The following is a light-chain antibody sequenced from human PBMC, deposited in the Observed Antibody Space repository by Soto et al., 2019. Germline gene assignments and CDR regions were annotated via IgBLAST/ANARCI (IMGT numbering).Light chain of an antibody. CDR1: ESIANY. Sequence: DIQMTQSPSSLSASVGDRVTITCRASESIANYLNWYQQKPGKAPNLLIYAASTLQTVVPSRFSGSGSGTDFTLTISSLQTEDFATYFCQQSYISPYTFGQGTKLDI. CDR2: AAS. J-gene: IGKJ2*01. V-gene: IGKV1-39*01. CDR3: QQSYISPYT.